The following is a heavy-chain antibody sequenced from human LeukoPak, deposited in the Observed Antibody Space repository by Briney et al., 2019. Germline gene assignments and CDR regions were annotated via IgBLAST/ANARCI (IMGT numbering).Heavy chain of an antibody. CDR1: GYTFTSYY. CDR3: ARSGEATLTYYYDSSGYWEYFQH. J-gene: IGHJ1*01. V-gene: IGHV1-46*01. CDR2: INPSGGST. D-gene: IGHD3-22*01. Sequence: GASVKVSCKASGYTFTSYYMHWVRQAPGQGLEWVGIINPSGGSTSYAQKFQGRVTMTRDTSTSTVYMELSSLRSEDTAVYYCARSGEATLTYYYDSSGYWEYFQHWGQGTLVTVSS.